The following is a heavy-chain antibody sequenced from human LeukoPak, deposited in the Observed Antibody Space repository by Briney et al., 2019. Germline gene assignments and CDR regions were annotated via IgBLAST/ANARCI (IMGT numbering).Heavy chain of an antibody. CDR3: ARDGGSPDAFDI. CDR2: IYYSGST. CDR1: GGSISSSSYY. Sequence: SETLSLTCTVSGGSISSSSYYWGWIRQPPGKGLEWIGSIYYSGSTYYNPSLKSRVTISVDTSKNQFSLKLSSVTAADTAVYYCARDGGSPDAFDIWGQGTMVTVSS. J-gene: IGHJ3*02. D-gene: IGHD3-16*01. V-gene: IGHV4-39*07.